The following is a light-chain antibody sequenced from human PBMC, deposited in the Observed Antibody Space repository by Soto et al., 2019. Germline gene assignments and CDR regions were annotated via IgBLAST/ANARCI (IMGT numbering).Light chain of an antibody. CDR3: CSYAGSYTWV. CDR2: DVS. J-gene: IGLJ3*02. V-gene: IGLV2-11*01. CDR1: SSDVAGYNY. Sequence: QSVLTQPRSVSESPGQSVTISCTGTSSDVAGYNYVSWYQQHPGKAPKLIIYDVSKRPSGVPDRFSGSKSGNTASLTISGLQAEDEADYYCCSYAGSYTWVFGGGTKLTVL.